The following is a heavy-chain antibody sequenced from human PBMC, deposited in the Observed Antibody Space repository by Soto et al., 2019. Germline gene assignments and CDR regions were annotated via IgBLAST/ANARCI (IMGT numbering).Heavy chain of an antibody. J-gene: IGHJ6*03. D-gene: IGHD2-2*01. V-gene: IGHV3-23*01. CDR2: ISGSGGST. CDR1: GFTFSSYA. Sequence: GGSLRLSCAASGFTFSSYAMSWVRQAPGKGLEWVSAISGSGGSTYYADSVKGRFTISRDNSKNTLDLQMNSLRAEDTAVYYCAKGPLVPTDMDGYYYYYYMDVWGKGTTVTVSS. CDR3: AKGPLVPTDMDGYYYYYYMDV.